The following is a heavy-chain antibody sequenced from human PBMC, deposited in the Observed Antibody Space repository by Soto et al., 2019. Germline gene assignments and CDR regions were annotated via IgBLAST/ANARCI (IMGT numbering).Heavy chain of an antibody. J-gene: IGHJ4*02. CDR2: INAGNGNT. CDR3: ARGITLPTPLDY. V-gene: IGHV1-3*05. Sequence: QVKLVQSGAEEKKPGASVKVSCKASGYTFTSYAMHWVRQAPGQRLEGMGWINAGNGNTKYSQKFQGRVTITRDTSASTAYMELSSLRSEDTAVYYCARGITLPTPLDYWGQGTLVTVSS. D-gene: IGHD1-20*01. CDR1: GYTFTSYA.